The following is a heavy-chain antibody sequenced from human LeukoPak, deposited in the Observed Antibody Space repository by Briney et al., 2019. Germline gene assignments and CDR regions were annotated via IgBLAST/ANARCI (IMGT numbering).Heavy chain of an antibody. CDR1: GYTFTGYF. J-gene: IGHJ4*02. Sequence: ASVKVSCKASGYTFTGYFIHWVRQAPGQGLEWMGWINPSSGATNYAQNFQGRVTSTREMSISTAYMEVSRLLSDDTAVYYCARVTYDRSGYYNGIPYWGQGTLVIVSS. CDR2: INPSSGAT. CDR3: ARVTYDRSGYYNGIPY. V-gene: IGHV1-2*02. D-gene: IGHD3-22*01.